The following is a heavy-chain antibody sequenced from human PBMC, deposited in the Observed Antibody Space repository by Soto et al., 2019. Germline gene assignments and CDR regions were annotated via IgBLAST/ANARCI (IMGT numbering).Heavy chain of an antibody. CDR1: GYTFSNYG. J-gene: IGHJ4*02. CDR2: ITAYNGKT. D-gene: IGHD3-3*01. CDR3: ARQHNDLWSDSPDFDY. V-gene: IGHV1-18*04. Sequence: QVQLVQSGGEVKKPGASVKVSCKASGYTFSNYGVSWVRQAPGQGLEWMGWITAYNGKTNYAHNSESRVAMTIDTSTSAAYMELRGLRSDDPAVYYCARQHNDLWSDSPDFDYWGQGTLVTVSA.